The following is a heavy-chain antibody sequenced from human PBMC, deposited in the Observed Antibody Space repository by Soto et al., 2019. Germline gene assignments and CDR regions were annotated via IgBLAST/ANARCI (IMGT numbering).Heavy chain of an antibody. Sequence: QVQLVESGGGVVQPGRSLRLSCAASGFTFSSYGMHWVRQAPGKGLEWVAVISYDGSNKYYADSVKGRFTISRDNSKNTLYLQMNSLRAEDTAVYYCAKGSLGHPSDYWGQGTLVTVSS. CDR2: ISYDGSNK. V-gene: IGHV3-30*18. J-gene: IGHJ4*02. D-gene: IGHD3-16*02. CDR3: AKGSLGHPSDY. CDR1: GFTFSSYG.